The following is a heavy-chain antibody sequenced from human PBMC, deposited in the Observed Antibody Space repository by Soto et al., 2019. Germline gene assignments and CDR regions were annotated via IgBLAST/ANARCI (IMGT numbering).Heavy chain of an antibody. CDR3: AKDMVREHY. CDR1: GFTCGSYA. V-gene: IGHV3-23*01. CDR2: ISGSGGST. J-gene: IGHJ4*02. Sequence: GVSLRLSGSASGFTCGSYAMSWVRQSPGKGLEWVSAISGSGGSTYYADSVKGRFTISRDNSKNTRYLQMNSLTAEDTAVYYCAKDMVREHYWGQGPLVTVSS. D-gene: IGHD3-10*01.